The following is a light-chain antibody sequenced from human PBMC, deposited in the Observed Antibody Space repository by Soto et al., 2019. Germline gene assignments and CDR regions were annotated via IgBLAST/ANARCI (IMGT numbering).Light chain of an antibody. CDR3: VSYAGTAYV. J-gene: IGLJ1*01. V-gene: IGLV2-8*01. Sequence: QSVLTQPPSASGSPGQSVTISCTGTSSDVGGYNYVSWYQQYPGKVPKLIIYEVSERPSGVPDRFSGSKSGNTASLTVSGLQPEDGADYYCVSYAGTAYVFGTGTKVTVL. CDR2: EVS. CDR1: SSDVGGYNY.